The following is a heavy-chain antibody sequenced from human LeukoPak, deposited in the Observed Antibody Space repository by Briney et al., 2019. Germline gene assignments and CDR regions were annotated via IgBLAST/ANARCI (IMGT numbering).Heavy chain of an antibody. CDR2: ISSSSSTI. CDR3: ARAEPYYYDSSGYYYGVDY. J-gene: IGHJ4*02. D-gene: IGHD3-22*01. CDR1: GFTFSSYS. Sequence: GGSLRLSCAASGFTFSSYSMNWVRQAPGKGLEWVSYISSSSSTIYYADSVKGRFTISRDNAKNSLYLQMNSLRAEDTAVYYCARAEPYYYDSSGYYYGVDYWGQGTLVIVSS. V-gene: IGHV3-48*01.